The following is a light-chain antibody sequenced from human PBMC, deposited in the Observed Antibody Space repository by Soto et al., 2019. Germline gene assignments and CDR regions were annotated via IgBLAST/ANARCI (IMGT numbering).Light chain of an antibody. Sequence: QSALTQPASVSGSPGQSITISCTGTSSDVGGYNYVSWYQQHPGKAPKLMIYEVSNRPSGVSNSFSGSKSGNTASLTISGLQDEDEADYYCSSYTSSSTLVFGGGTKLTV. CDR1: SSDVGGYNY. V-gene: IGLV2-14*01. J-gene: IGLJ2*01. CDR2: EVS. CDR3: SSYTSSSTLV.